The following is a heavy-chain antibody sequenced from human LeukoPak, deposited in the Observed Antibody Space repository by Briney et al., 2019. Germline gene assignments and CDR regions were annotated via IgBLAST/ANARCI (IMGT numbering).Heavy chain of an antibody. D-gene: IGHD6-13*01. CDR3: ARQYGPGYSSTWCFDY. CDR2: IYYSGNSGNT. V-gene: IGHV4-39*01. J-gene: IGHJ4*02. CDR1: GGSISSSAYS. Sequence: SETLSLTCTVSGGSISSSAYSWGWIRQPPGKGLEWIGNIYYSGNSGNTYYKPALMSRVSISVDTSKNQFSLRLNSVTAADTAVYYCARQYGPGYSSTWCFDYWGQGTLVTVSS.